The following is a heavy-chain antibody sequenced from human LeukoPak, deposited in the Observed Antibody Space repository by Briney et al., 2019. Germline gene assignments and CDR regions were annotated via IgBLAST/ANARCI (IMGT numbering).Heavy chain of an antibody. CDR2: MNPNSGGT. D-gene: IGHD2/OR15-2a*01. V-gene: IGHV1-2*02. CDR3: ARDLGSTVIVGGDAFDL. Sequence: ASVKVSCKASGYIFSDYYLHWVRQAPGQGLEWMGWMNPNSGGTNYAQKFQGRITMTGDTSTAYLELSRLRSDDMAVYYCARDLGSTVIVGGDAFDLWGQGTMVTVSS. CDR1: GYIFSDYY. J-gene: IGHJ3*01.